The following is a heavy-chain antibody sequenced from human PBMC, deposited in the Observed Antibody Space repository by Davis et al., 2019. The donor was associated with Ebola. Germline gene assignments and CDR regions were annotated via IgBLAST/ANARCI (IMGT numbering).Heavy chain of an antibody. Sequence: PGGSLRLSCAASEFIFSSYGMHWVRQAPGRGLEWVAFIWYDGSRQVYADSVNGRFTISRDTPKNMLYLQMSSLRADDTAVYYCARALGGNAVNYGMDVWGQGTTVTVSS. CDR3: ARALGGNAVNYGMDV. J-gene: IGHJ6*02. CDR1: EFIFSSYG. V-gene: IGHV3-33*01. CDR2: IWYDGSRQ. D-gene: IGHD4-23*01.